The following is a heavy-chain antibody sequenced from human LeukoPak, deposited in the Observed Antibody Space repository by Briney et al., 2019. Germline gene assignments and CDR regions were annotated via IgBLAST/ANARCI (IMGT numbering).Heavy chain of an antibody. V-gene: IGHV3-23*01. CDR3: ARDRGRRWLQLGGAFDI. Sequence: PGGSLRLSCAASGFTFSSYAMSWVRQAPGKGGEWVSAISGSGGSTYYADSVKGRFTISRDNAKNSLYLQMNSLRAEDTAVYYCARDRGRRWLQLGGAFDIWGQGTMVTVSS. J-gene: IGHJ3*02. CDR2: ISGSGGST. CDR1: GFTFSSYA. D-gene: IGHD5-24*01.